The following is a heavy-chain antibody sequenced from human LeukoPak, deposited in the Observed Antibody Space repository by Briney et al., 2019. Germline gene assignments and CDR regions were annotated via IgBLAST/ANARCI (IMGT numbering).Heavy chain of an antibody. CDR3: ANHHPLRYLDL. Sequence: GGSLRLSCAASGFTFSTFSMSWVRQAPGKGLEWVSAIIDGNGATYYGDFVKGRFTISRDNSQSTLYLQMNNLRAKDTAVYYCANHHPLRYLDLWGHGTLVTVSS. J-gene: IGHJ2*01. CDR1: GFTFSTFS. CDR2: IIDGNGAT. V-gene: IGHV3-23*01.